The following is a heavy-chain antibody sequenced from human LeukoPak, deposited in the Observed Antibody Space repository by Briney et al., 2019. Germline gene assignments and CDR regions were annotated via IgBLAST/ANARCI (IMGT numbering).Heavy chain of an antibody. D-gene: IGHD2-2*01. CDR2: INHSGST. V-gene: IGHV4-34*01. Sequence: PSETLSLTCAVYGGSFSGYYWSWIRQPPGKGLEWIGEINHSGSTNYNPSLKSRVTISVDTSKNQFSLKLSSVTAADTAVYYCARVRILGYCSSTSCYFPSSIDYWGQGTLVTVSS. CDR3: ARVRILGYCSSTSCYFPSSIDY. CDR1: GGSFSGYY. J-gene: IGHJ4*02.